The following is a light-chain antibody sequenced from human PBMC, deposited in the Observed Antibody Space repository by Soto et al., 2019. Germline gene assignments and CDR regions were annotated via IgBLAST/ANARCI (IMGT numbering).Light chain of an antibody. CDR2: DAS. CDR1: QSVSSF. V-gene: IGKV3-11*01. CDR3: QHRSNWPLT. Sequence: EIVLTQSPATLSLSPGERATLSCRASQSVSSFLAWYQQKPGQAPRLLIYDASNRATGIPARFSGSGSGTEFTLTISGLEPEDFAVYYCQHRSNWPLTFGGGTKVEIK. J-gene: IGKJ4*01.